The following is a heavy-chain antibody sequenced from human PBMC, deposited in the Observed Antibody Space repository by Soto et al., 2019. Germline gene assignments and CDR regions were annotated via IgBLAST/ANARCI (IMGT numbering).Heavy chain of an antibody. CDR2: ISGSGGST. CDR3: SKALPYGSGSYAYYYYGMDV. CDR1: GFTFSDYY. V-gene: IGHV3-23*01. Sequence: GGSLRLSCAAAGFTFSDYYITWIRQAPGKGLEWVSAISGSGGSTYYAYSVKGRFTISRDNSKNTLYLQMNSLRAEDTAVYYCSKALPYGSGSYAYYYYGMDVWGQGTTVTVSS. J-gene: IGHJ6*02. D-gene: IGHD3-10*01.